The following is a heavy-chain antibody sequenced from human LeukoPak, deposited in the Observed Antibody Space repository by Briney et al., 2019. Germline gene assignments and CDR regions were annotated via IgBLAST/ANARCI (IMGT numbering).Heavy chain of an antibody. CDR1: GGSISSSSYY. CDR2: IYYSGST. D-gene: IGHD1-14*01. Sequence: SDTLSLTCTVSGGSISSSSYYWGWIRQPPGKGLEWIGYIYYSGSTNYNPSLKSRVTISVDTSKNQFSLKLSSVTAADTAVYYCAREALPVPKSNWFDPWGQGTLVTVSS. J-gene: IGHJ5*02. V-gene: IGHV4-61*01. CDR3: AREALPVPKSNWFDP.